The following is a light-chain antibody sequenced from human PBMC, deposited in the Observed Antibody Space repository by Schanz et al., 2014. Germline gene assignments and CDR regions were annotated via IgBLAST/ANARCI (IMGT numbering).Light chain of an antibody. CDR3: QQYGSSPRT. CDR2: GAS. V-gene: IGKV3-20*01. Sequence: EIVLTQSPGTLSLSPGDRATLSCRASQSVSSSYLAWYQQKPGQAPRLLIYGASSRATGIPDRFSGSGSGXXFSFTLSTLDTXXXXXXYCQQYGSSPRTFGQGTKVEIK. CDR1: QSVSSSY. J-gene: IGKJ1*01.